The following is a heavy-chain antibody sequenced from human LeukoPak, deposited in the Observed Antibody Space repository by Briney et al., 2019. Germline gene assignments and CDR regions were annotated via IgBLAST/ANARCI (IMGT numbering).Heavy chain of an antibody. V-gene: IGHV3-21*06. CDR3: VRDGGVDRLGVAVTDGFDP. J-gene: IGHJ5*02. D-gene: IGHD6-19*01. Sequence: GGSLRLSCAASGFTFSSYSMNWVRQAPGKGLEWVSSISSGGFFIYYADSVKGRFTISRDNAKNSLYLQMNSLRGEDTAVYYCVRDGGVDRLGVAVTDGFDPWGQGTLVSVAS. CDR2: ISSGGFFI. CDR1: GFTFSSYS.